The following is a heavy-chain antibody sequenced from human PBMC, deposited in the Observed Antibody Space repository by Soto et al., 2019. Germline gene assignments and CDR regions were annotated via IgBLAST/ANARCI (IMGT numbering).Heavy chain of an antibody. CDR3: VSYRGAFYFDH. D-gene: IGHD4-4*01. J-gene: IGHJ4*02. CDR1: GGSMSSNY. Sequence: NPSETLSLTCTVSGGSMSSNYWIWIRQSPGKGLEWIGFVYYGGTNYNPSFESRVTMSVDTPKNQFSLELNSVTAADTAVYYCVSYRGAFYFDHWGQGALVTVSS. V-gene: IGHV4-59*01. CDR2: VYYGGT.